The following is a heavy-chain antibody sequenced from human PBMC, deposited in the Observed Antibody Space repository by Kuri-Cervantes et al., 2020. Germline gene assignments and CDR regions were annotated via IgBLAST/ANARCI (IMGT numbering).Heavy chain of an antibody. CDR1: GFTFTNYG. J-gene: IGHJ4*02. Sequence: ASVKVSCKASGFTFTNYGINWVRQAPGQGLEWMGWMNPNSGNTGYAQKFQGRVTTTRDTSISTAYMELSSLRSEDTAIYYCARVHYDSSGLTGYLDYWGQGTLVTVSS. D-gene: IGHD3-22*01. CDR2: MNPNSGNT. V-gene: IGHV1-8*02. CDR3: ARVHYDSSGLTGYLDY.